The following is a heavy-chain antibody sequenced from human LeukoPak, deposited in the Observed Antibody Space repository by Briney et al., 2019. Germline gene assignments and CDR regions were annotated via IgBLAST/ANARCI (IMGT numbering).Heavy chain of an antibody. CDR1: GGTFSSYA. D-gene: IGHD3-10*01. CDR3: ASQDPRGAFDI. CDR2: IIPIFGTA. Sequence: SVKVSCKASGGTFSSYAISWVRQAPGQGLEWMGRIIPIFGTANYAQKFQGRVTITTDESTSTAYMELSSLRSEDTAVYYCASQDPRGAFDIWGQGTMVTVSS. J-gene: IGHJ3*02. V-gene: IGHV1-69*05.